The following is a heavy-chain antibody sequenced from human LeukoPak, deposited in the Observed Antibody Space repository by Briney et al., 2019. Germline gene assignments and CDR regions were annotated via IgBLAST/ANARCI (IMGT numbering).Heavy chain of an antibody. V-gene: IGHV3-30-3*01. CDR2: ISYDGSNK. J-gene: IGHJ5*01. Sequence: GGSLRLSCAASGFTFSSYAMHWVRQAPGKGLEWVAVISYDGSNKYYADSVKGRFTISRDNSKNTLYLQMNSLRAEDTAVYYCAREGGSAEFDSWGQGALVTVSS. D-gene: IGHD2-15*01. CDR3: AREGGSAEFDS. CDR1: GFTFSSYA.